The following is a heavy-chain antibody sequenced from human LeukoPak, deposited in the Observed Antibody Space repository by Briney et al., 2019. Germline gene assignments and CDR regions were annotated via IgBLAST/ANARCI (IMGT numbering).Heavy chain of an antibody. D-gene: IGHD3-22*01. CDR3: ARGPTMKMDV. CDR2: VNSYSSYI. V-gene: IGHV3-21*01. CDR1: KFTFSSYS. Sequence: GGSLRLSCAASKFTFSSYSMNWVRQAPGKGLEWVSSVNSYSSYIYYADSVKGRFTISRDNAKNSLYLQMNSLRAEDTAVYYCARGPTMKMDVWGKGTTVTVSS. J-gene: IGHJ6*04.